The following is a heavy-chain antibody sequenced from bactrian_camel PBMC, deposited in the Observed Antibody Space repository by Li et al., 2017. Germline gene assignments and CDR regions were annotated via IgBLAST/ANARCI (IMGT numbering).Heavy chain of an antibody. CDR2: IGDNI. CDR3: AARRRGWRTCGLSRSEFGT. V-gene: IGHV3S53*01. Sequence: QVQLVESGGGSVQTGGSLRLSCAASGRTYTNWCMGWFRQVPGREREGVAGIGDNIVYADSVKGRFTISQDNGDNAVYLQMDSLRVNDTAIYYCAARRRGWRTCGLSRSEFGTWGQGTQVTVS. CDR1: GRTYTNWC. J-gene: IGHJ6*01. D-gene: IGHD3*01.